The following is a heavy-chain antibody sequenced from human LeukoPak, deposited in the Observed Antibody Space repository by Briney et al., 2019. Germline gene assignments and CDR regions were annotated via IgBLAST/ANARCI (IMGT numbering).Heavy chain of an antibody. V-gene: IGHV3-23*01. CDR1: GFIFSSYA. Sequence: GGSLRLSCAASGFIFSSYAMVWVREGPGKGLEWVSAISGSGDSTYYADSVKGRFTISRDNSKNTLYLQMNSLRAEDTAVYYCAKSVYVVGMVDVWGQGTTVTVSS. J-gene: IGHJ6*02. CDR2: ISGSGDST. D-gene: IGHD3-22*01. CDR3: AKSVYVVGMVDV.